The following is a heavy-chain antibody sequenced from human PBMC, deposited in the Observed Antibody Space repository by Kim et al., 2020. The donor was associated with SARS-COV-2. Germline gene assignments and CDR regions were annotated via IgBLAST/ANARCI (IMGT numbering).Heavy chain of an antibody. J-gene: IGHJ5*02. CDR1: GGSISSYY. CDR3: ARNYYDFWSGPETGWFDP. Sequence: SETLSLTCTVSGGSISSYYWSWIRQPPGKGLEWIGYIYYSGSTNYNPSLKSRVTISVDTSKNQFSLKLSSVTAADTAVYYCARNYYDFWSGPETGWFDPWGQGTLVTVSS. V-gene: IGHV4-59*01. CDR2: IYYSGST. D-gene: IGHD3-3*01.